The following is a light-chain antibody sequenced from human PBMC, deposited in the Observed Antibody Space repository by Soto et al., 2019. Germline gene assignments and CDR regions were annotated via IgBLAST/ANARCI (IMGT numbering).Light chain of an antibody. V-gene: IGLV2-14*01. Sequence: QSVLTQPASVSGSPGQSITISCTGASSDVGDYSYVSWYQHHPGQAPELLIYEVSNRPSGVSHRFSGSKSGNTASLTISGLQDEDEADYYCCSYTSISTGVLFGGGTKLTVL. J-gene: IGLJ2*01. CDR3: CSYTSISTGVL. CDR2: EVS. CDR1: SSDVGDYSY.